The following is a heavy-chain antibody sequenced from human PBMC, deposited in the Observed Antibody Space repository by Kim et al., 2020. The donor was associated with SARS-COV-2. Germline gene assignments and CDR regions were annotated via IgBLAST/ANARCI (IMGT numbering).Heavy chain of an antibody. J-gene: IGHJ4*02. CDR3: ARGRLYCSSTSCYSY. V-gene: IGHV1-8*01. D-gene: IGHD2-2*01. Sequence: QKFQGRVTMTRNTSISTAYMELSSLRSEDTAVYYCARGRLYCSSTSCYSYWGQGTLVTVSS.